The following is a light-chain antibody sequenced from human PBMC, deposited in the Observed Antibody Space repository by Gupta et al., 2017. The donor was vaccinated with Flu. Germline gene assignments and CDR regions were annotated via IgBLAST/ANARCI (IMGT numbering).Light chain of an antibody. Sequence: ASVGDSVSIACRARQNIGRYLIRYQHKPGGAPKHLIYAASSLQNGVPSRYSGCGSGTDFTLTISSLQAEDFGTYYCQQTYNTSMSTFGQAT. CDR3: QQTYNTSMST. CDR2: AAS. J-gene: IGKJ2*01. CDR1: QNIGRY. V-gene: IGKV1-39*01.